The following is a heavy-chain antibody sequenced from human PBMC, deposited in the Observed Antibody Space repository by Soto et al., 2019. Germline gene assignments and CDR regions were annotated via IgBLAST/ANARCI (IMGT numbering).Heavy chain of an antibody. CDR2: VSAYNGNT. Sequence: ASVKVSCKSSGYSFINYDISCVRQAPGQGLEWMGWVSAYNGNTNYAQKFQGRVTMTTDTSTSTAYMELRSLRSDDTAVYYCARDFNCTRRCIDVFDIWGQGTMVTVSS. CDR3: ARDFNCTRRCIDVFDI. D-gene: IGHD2-8*01. J-gene: IGHJ3*02. V-gene: IGHV1-18*01. CDR1: GYSFINYD.